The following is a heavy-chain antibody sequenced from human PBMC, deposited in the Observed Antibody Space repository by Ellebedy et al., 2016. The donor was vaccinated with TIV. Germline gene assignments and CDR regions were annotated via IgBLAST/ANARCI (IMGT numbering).Heavy chain of an antibody. CDR1: GYTFTSYG. D-gene: IGHD1-26*01. J-gene: IGHJ4*02. CDR2: ISDYNGNT. CDR3: ADFGVGASPVS. Sequence: AASVKVSCKASGYTFTSYGISWVRQAPGQVLEWMGWISDYNGNTNYEQKLQGRVTMTTDTSTSTAYMELRSLRSDDTAVYYCADFGVGASPVSWGQGTLVTVSS. V-gene: IGHV1-18*01.